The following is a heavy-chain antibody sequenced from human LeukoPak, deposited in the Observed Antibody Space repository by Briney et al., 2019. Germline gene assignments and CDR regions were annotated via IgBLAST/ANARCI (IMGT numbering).Heavy chain of an antibody. CDR2: IYTSGST. CDR1: GGSISSYY. J-gene: IGHJ5*02. CDR3: AGAYSGSYFNWFDP. D-gene: IGHD1-26*01. V-gene: IGHV4-4*09. Sequence: SQTLSLTCTVSGGSISSYYWSWIRQPPGKGLEWIGYIYTSGSTNYNPSLKSRVTISVDTSKNQFSLKLSSVTAADTAVYYCAGAYSGSYFNWFDPWGQGTLVTVSS.